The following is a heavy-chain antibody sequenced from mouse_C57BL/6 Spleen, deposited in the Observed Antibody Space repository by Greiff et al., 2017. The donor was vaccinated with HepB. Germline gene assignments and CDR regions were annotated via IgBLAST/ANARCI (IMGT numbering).Heavy chain of an antibody. V-gene: IGHV1-81*01. CDR2: IYPRSGNT. Sequence: VKLMESGAELARPGASVKLSCKASGYTFTSYGISWVKQRTGQGLEWIGEIYPRSGNTYYNEKFKGKATLTADKSSSTAYMELRSLTSEDSAVYFCAREIGGSSYNAMDYWGQGTSVTVSS. J-gene: IGHJ4*01. CDR1: GYTFTSYG. CDR3: AREIGGSSYNAMDY. D-gene: IGHD1-1*01.